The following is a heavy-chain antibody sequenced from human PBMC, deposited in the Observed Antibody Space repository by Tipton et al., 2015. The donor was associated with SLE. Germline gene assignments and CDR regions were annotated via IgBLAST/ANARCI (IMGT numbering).Heavy chain of an antibody. D-gene: IGHD2-21*02. CDR1: GGSISSYY. CDR2: IYYSGST. J-gene: IGHJ6*03. V-gene: IGHV4-59*01. Sequence: LRLSCTVSGGSISSYYWSWIRQPPGKGLEWIGYIYYSGSTNYNPSLKSRVTISVDTSKNQFSLKLSSVTAADTAVYYCARGMSDGYYYYYYMDVWGKGTTVTVSS. CDR3: ARGMSDGYYYYYYMDV.